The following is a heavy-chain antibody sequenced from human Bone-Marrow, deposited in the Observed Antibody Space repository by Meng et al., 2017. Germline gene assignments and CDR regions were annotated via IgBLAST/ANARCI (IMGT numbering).Heavy chain of an antibody. Sequence: VQLVESGGGVVQPGRSLRLSCAASGFTVSSNYMSWVRQAPGKGLEWVSVIFSGGTTYYADSVQGRFTISRGNSKNTLFLQMNSLRADDTAVYYCARDIRWGQGTLVTVSS. CDR2: IFSGGTT. J-gene: IGHJ4*02. D-gene: IGHD3-10*01. CDR1: GFTVSSNY. CDR3: ARDIR. V-gene: IGHV3-66*02.